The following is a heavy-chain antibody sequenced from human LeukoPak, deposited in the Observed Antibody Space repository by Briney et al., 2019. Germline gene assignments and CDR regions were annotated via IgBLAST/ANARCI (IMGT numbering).Heavy chain of an antibody. Sequence: GGSLRLSCAASGFTFSSYSMNWVRQAPGKGLEWVSYISSSSSTIYYADSVKGRFTISRDNAKNSLYLQMNSLRAEDTAVYYCARDGIVVPAASYFDYWGQGTPVTVSS. J-gene: IGHJ4*02. V-gene: IGHV3-48*04. CDR3: ARDGIVVPAASYFDY. CDR1: GFTFSSYS. D-gene: IGHD2-2*01. CDR2: ISSSSSTI.